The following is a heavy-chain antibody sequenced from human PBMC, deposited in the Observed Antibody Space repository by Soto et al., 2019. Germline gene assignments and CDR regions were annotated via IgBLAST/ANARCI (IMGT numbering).Heavy chain of an antibody. CDR3: VAVDMGDY. V-gene: IGHV1-3*01. CDR1: GYTFTRYA. J-gene: IGHJ4*02. CDR2: VNVGNGNT. D-gene: IGHD5-12*01. Sequence: GASVKVSCKDFGYTFTRYAIQWVRRAPGQRLEWLGAVNVGNGNTEYSQTFQDRVTFTRDTSATTAYMEVSSLRFEDTAVYYCVAVDMGDYWGQGTLVTVSS.